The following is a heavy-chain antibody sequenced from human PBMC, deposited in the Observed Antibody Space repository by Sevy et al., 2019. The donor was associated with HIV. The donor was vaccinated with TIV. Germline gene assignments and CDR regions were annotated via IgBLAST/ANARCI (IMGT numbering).Heavy chain of an antibody. Sequence: GGYLRLSCAASGFTFSSYAMHWVRQAPGKGLEWVAVISYDGSNKYYADSVKGRFTISRDNSKNTLYLQMNSLRAEDTAVYYCARHGAGRNFDYWGQGTLVTVSS. J-gene: IGHJ4*02. CDR1: GFTFSSYA. V-gene: IGHV3-30-3*01. CDR3: ARHGAGRNFDY. D-gene: IGHD2-15*01. CDR2: ISYDGSNK.